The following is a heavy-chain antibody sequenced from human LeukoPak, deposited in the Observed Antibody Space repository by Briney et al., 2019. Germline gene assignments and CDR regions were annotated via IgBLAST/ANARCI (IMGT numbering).Heavy chain of an antibody. Sequence: GGSLRLSCAASGFTFSTYWMHWVRQDPGKGLVWVSRISSDASITSYADPVKGRFTISRDNAKNTLYLQMNSLRAEDTAVYYCAKISDFWSGYRYYFVYWGQGTLVTVSS. CDR2: ISSDASIT. V-gene: IGHV3-74*01. CDR3: AKISDFWSGYRYYFVY. D-gene: IGHD3-3*01. J-gene: IGHJ4*02. CDR1: GFTFSTYW.